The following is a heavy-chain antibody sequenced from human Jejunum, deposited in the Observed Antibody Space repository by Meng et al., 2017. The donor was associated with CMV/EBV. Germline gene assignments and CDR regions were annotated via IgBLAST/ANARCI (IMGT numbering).Heavy chain of an antibody. J-gene: IGHJ6*02. Sequence: CTVRNNGVSWVRQARGKGLEWVSTISASGDTTHYADGVEGRFTDTGNNSKSTEFLQMSGLRAEDKAVYYCAILTMTMSRYYGMDVWGRGTTVTVSS. D-gene: IGHD4/OR15-4a*01. CDR1: CTVRNNG. CDR2: ISASGDTT. V-gene: IGHV3-23*01. CDR3: AILTMTMSRYYGMDV.